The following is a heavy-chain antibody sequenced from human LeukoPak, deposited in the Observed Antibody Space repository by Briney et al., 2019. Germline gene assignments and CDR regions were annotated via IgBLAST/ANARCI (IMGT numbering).Heavy chain of an antibody. Sequence: ASVKVSCKASGYTFTNYGINWVRQAPGQGLEWMGWISAYNGNTNYAQKLQGRVTMTTDTSTSTAYMELRSLRSEDTAVYYCARDCSGGSCYYIRNFDYWGQGTLVTVSS. CDR1: GYTFTNYG. J-gene: IGHJ4*02. CDR3: ARDCSGGSCYYIRNFDY. V-gene: IGHV1-18*01. D-gene: IGHD2-15*01. CDR2: ISAYNGNT.